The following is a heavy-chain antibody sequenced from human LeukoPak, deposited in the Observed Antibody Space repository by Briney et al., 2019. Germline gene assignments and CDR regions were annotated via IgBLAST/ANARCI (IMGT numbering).Heavy chain of an antibody. V-gene: IGHV3-23*01. CDR2: ISGSGGST. CDR3: AKGVYYYDSSGYHTSHFDY. CDR1: GFTFSSYA. J-gene: IGHJ4*02. Sequence: GGSLRPSCAASGFTFSSYAMSWVRQAPGKGLEWVSAISGSGGSTYYADSVKGRVTISRDNSKNTLYLQMNSLRAEDTAVYYCAKGVYYYDSSGYHTSHFDYWGQGTLVTVSS. D-gene: IGHD3-22*01.